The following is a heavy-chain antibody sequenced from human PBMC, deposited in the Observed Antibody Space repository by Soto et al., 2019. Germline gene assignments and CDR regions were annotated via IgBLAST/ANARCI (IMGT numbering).Heavy chain of an antibody. CDR3: ARAIRGFSYVVDS. J-gene: IGHJ4*02. Sequence: EVQLVESGGGLIQPGGSLRLSCAASGFTFSSHSINWVRQAPGKGLEWVSYISGSGATKYYADSVKGRFTISRDNARNSLYLQMSSLRDEDTAVYYCARAIRGFSYVVDSWGQGTLVTVSS. V-gene: IGHV3-48*02. CDR1: GFTFSSHS. CDR2: ISGSGATK. D-gene: IGHD5-18*01.